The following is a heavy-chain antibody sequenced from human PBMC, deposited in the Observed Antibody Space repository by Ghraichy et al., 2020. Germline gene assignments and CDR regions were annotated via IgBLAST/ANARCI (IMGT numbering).Heavy chain of an antibody. CDR3: AKGGKPAPRYYYVLDV. CDR1: GFTFRDFD. J-gene: IGHJ6*02. CDR2: ISGSSDKI. V-gene: IGHV3-11*01. D-gene: IGHD2-2*01. Sequence: GESLNISCAASGFTFRDFDMSWIRQAPGEGLELVSYISGSSDKIDYADTVKGRFTISRDNAKNSLYLQMNSLRAEDTAVHYYAKGGKPAPRYYYVLDVWGHGTTVT.